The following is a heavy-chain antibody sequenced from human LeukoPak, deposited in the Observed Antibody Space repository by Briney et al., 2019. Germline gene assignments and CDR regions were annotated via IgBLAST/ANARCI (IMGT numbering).Heavy chain of an antibody. CDR3: AALNRYCSSTSCLGAFDI. D-gene: IGHD2-2*01. Sequence: PGGSLRLSCAASGFTFSSYAMSWVRQAPGKGLEWVSAISGSGGSTYYADSVKGRFTISRDNSKNTLYLQMNSLRAEDTAVYYCAALNRYCSSTSCLGAFDIWGQGTMVTVSS. J-gene: IGHJ3*02. V-gene: IGHV3-23*01. CDR2: ISGSGGST. CDR1: GFTFSSYA.